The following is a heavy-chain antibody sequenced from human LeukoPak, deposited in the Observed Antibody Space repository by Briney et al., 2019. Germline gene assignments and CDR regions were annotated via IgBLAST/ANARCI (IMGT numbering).Heavy chain of an antibody. J-gene: IGHJ4*02. V-gene: IGHV4-39*01. CDR1: GGSISSSSYY. CDR2: IYYSGST. Sequence: SETLSLTCTVSGGSISSSSYYWGWIRQPPGKGLEWIGSIYYSGSTYYNPSLKSRVTISVDTSKNQFSLRLSSVTAADTAVYYCARRGYCSGTNCYIFDYWGQGTLVTVSS. CDR3: ARRGYCSGTNCYIFDY. D-gene: IGHD2-2*02.